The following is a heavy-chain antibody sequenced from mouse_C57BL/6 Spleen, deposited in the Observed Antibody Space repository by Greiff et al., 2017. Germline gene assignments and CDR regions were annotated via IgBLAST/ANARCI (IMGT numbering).Heavy chain of an antibody. J-gene: IGHJ2*01. CDR1: GFTFSSYG. V-gene: IGHV5-6*01. Sequence: EVHLVESGGDLVKPGGSLKLSCAASGFTFSSYGMSWVRQTPDKRLEWVATISSGGSYTYYPDSVKGRFTISRDNAKNTLYLQMSSLKSEDTAMYYCARHLHYGSSYGLDYWGQGTTLTVSS. CDR2: ISSGGSYT. D-gene: IGHD1-1*01. CDR3: ARHLHYGSSYGLDY.